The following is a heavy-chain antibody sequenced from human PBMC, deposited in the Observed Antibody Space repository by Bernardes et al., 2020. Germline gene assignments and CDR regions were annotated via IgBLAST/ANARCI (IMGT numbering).Heavy chain of an antibody. V-gene: IGHV3-23*01. J-gene: IGHJ3*02. CDR1: GFTFSSYA. D-gene: IGHD2-2*01. CDR3: AKVDCSSTSCYLGAFDI. Sequence: GGSLRLSCAASGFTFSSYAMSWVRQAPWKGLEWVSAISGSGGSTYYADSVKGRFTISRDNSKNTLYLQMNSLRAEDTAVYYCAKVDCSSTSCYLGAFDIWGQGTMVPVSS. CDR2: ISGSGGST.